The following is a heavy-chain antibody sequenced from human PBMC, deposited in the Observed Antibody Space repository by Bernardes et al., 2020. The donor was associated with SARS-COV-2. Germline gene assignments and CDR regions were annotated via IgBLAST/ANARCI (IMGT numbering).Heavy chain of an antibody. CDR2: INHSGST. D-gene: IGHD2-21*01. J-gene: IGHJ4*02. CDR1: GGSFSGYY. V-gene: IGHV4-34*01. Sequence: SETLSLTCAVYGGSFSGYYWSWIRQPPGKGLEWIGEINHSGSTNYNPSLKSRVTISVDTSKNQFSLKLSSVTAADTAVYYCARGRMTGCGGVSCSCDYWGQGTLVTVSS. CDR3: ARGRMTGCGGVSCSCDY.